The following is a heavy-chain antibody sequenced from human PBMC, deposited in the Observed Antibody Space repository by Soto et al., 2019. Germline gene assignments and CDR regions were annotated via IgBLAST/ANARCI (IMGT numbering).Heavy chain of an antibody. D-gene: IGHD2-21*01. CDR3: ATEMEMMVVGYYFDY. CDR1: GFTFDDYA. CDR2: ISWNSGIV. J-gene: IGHJ4*02. Sequence: EVQLVESGGGLVQPGRSLRLSCAASGFTFDDYAIHWFRQAPGKGLEGVSGISWNSGIVGYADSVKGRFTISREDAKNARYLEMNILRAEDTALYYCATEMEMMVVGYYFDYWGQGTLVTVSS. V-gene: IGHV3-9*01.